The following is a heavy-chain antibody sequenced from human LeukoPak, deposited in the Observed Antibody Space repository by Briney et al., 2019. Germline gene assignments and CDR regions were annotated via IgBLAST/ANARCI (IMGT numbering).Heavy chain of an antibody. CDR1: RFTFGVSW. CDR2: IKYDRSEK. Sequence: PGGSLRLSCAAPRFTFGVSWMSWVRQAPGKGLEWVANIKYDRSEKYYVDSVKGRFSISRDNAKNSLYLQINSLRAEDTAVYYCAREFGIGAAGGFDYWGEGTLVSVSS. D-gene: IGHD6-13*01. J-gene: IGHJ4*02. V-gene: IGHV3-7*01. CDR3: AREFGIGAAGGFDY.